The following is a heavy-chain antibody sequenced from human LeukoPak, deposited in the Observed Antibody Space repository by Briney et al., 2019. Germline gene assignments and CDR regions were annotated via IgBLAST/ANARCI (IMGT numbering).Heavy chain of an antibody. V-gene: IGHV4-39*07. CDR3: ARGNYGDYDY. D-gene: IGHD4-17*01. J-gene: IGHJ4*02. CDR2: IYYSGST. CDR1: GGSISSSSYY. Sequence: SETLSLTCTVSGGSISSSSYYWGWIRQPPGKGLEWIGSIYYSGSTNYNPSLKSRVTISVDTSKNQFSLKLSSVTAADTAVYYCARGNYGDYDYWGQGTLVTVSS.